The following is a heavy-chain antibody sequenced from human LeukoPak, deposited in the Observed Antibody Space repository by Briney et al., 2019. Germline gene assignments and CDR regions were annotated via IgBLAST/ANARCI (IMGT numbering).Heavy chain of an antibody. V-gene: IGHV1-69*04. CDR2: IIPILGIA. J-gene: IGHJ4*02. CDR3: ARVPPRLLWFGEPGDY. CDR1: GGTFSSYA. Sequence: GASVKVSCKASGGTFSSYAISWVRQAPGQGLEWMGRIIPILGIANYAQKFQGRVTITADESTSTAYMELRSLRSDDTAVYYCARVPPRLLWFGEPGDYWGQGTLVTVSS. D-gene: IGHD3-10*01.